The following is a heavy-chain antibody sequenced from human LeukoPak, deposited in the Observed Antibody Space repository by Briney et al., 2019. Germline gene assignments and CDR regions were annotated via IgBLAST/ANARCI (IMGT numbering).Heavy chain of an antibody. Sequence: TSETLSLTCTVSGGSISTRNYFWRSVRQAPGKGLEWIGNIYYSGTTYYNPSLKSRVTISVDTSSNQFSLKLSSVTAADTAVYYCARLPGDDAFDIWGQGTMVTVSS. CDR3: ARLPGDDAFDI. V-gene: IGHV4-39*01. CDR1: GGSISTRNYF. J-gene: IGHJ3*02. CDR2: IYYSGTT. D-gene: IGHD7-27*01.